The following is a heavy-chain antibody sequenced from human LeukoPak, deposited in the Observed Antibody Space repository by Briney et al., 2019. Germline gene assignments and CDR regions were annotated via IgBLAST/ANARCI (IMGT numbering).Heavy chain of an antibody. Sequence: RPSETLSLTCTVAGGSVSSYYWSWIRQPPGKGLEWLGYIYYSGSTNYKPSLKSRVTISVDTSKNQFSLKRSSVTAADTAVYYCAREVGYGGIYYYYYYYMDVWGKGTTVTVSS. CDR1: GGSVSSYY. V-gene: IGHV4-59*02. J-gene: IGHJ6*03. CDR3: AREVGYGGIYYYYYYYMDV. CDR2: IYYSGST. D-gene: IGHD4-23*01.